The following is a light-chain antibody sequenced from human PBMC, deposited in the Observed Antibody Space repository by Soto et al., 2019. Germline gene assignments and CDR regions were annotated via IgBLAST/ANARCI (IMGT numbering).Light chain of an antibody. CDR3: PTWGAGSVV. CDR1: SEQSTYA. Sequence: QPVLTQSPSASASLGASVKVTCTLNSEQSTYAIAWHRQQPEKGPRYLMRIYSEGSHVRGDGIPDRFLGSSSGAERHLTISGYHPDVEAEYYCPTWGAGSVVFGGGTKLTVL. CDR2: IYSEGSH. J-gene: IGLJ2*01. V-gene: IGLV4-69*01.